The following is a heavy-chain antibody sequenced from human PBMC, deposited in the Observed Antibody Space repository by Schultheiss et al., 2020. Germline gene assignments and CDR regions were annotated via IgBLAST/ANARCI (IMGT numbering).Heavy chain of an antibody. CDR3: AREYSGYDAFDI. CDR1: GGTFSSYA. D-gene: IGHD5-12*01. V-gene: IGHV1-69*05. Sequence: SVKVSCKASGGTFSSYAISWVRQAPGQGLEWMGGIIPIFGTANYAQKFQGRVTITRDTSASTAYMELSSLRSEDTAVYYCAREYSGYDAFDIWGQGTMVTVSS. CDR2: IIPIFGTA. J-gene: IGHJ3*02.